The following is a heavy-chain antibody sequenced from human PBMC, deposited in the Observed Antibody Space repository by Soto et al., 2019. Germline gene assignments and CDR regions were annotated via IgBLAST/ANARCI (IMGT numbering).Heavy chain of an antibody. CDR2: ISGSGGST. V-gene: IGHV3-23*01. CDR3: GKRWDLLTTPGY. J-gene: IGHJ4*02. CDR1: GFTFNSYA. D-gene: IGHD1-26*01. Sequence: EVQLLESGGGLVQPGGSLRLSCAASGFTFNSYAMSWVRQAPGKGLEWVSVISGSGGSTYYADSVKGRFTISRDNSKNTLYLQLNSLRAEDTALYYSGKRWDLLTTPGYWGQGTLVTSSS.